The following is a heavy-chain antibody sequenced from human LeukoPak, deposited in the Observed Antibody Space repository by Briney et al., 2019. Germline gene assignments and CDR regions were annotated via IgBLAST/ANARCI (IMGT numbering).Heavy chain of an antibody. J-gene: IGHJ5*02. D-gene: IGHD2-8*01. V-gene: IGHV4-38-2*01. Sequence: PSETLSLTCAVSGYSISSGYYWGWIRQPPGKGLEWIGSIYHSGSTYYNPFLKRLVTTSVDSSSNYFSLRLSSATAADPAVYYCARQDIVLMVFAGDSFHPWGQGTLVTVSS. CDR2: IYHSGST. CDR3: ARQDIVLMVFAGDSFHP. CDR1: GYSISSGYY.